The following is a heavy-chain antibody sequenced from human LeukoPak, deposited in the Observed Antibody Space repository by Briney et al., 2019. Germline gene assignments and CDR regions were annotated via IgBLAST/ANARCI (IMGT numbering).Heavy chain of an antibody. CDR1: EFTFSKFA. J-gene: IGHJ3*01. CDR3: AKCAQSYGNDAFDL. Sequence: GSLRLSCAASEFTFSKFAMSWVRQAPGKGLEWVSYIRGGGAGTLYADSVKGRFTVSRDNSKSTLYLQMNSLRVEDTAVYYCAKCAQSYGNDAFDLWGPGTMVTVSS. CDR2: IRGGGAGT. V-gene: IGHV3-23*01. D-gene: IGHD5-18*01.